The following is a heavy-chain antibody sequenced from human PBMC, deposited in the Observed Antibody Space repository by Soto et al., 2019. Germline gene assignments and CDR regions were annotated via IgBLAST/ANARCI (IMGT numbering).Heavy chain of an antibody. CDR1: GGTFSSYA. CDR2: IIPIFGTA. J-gene: IGHJ6*02. CDR3: ASKDPDNSSSSDYYYYGMDV. V-gene: IGHV1-69*06. D-gene: IGHD6-6*01. Sequence: GASVKVSCKASGGTFSSYAISWVRQAPGQGLEWMGGIIPIFGTANYAQKFQGRATITADKSTSTAYMELSSLRSEDTAVYYCASKDPDNSSSSDYYYYGMDVWGQGTTVTVSS.